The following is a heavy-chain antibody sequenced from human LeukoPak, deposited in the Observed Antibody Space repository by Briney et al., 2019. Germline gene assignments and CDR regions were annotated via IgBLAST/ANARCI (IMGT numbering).Heavy chain of an antibody. CDR2: IWYDGSNK. CDR3: ARDMGSSSWSGGWFDR. J-gene: IGHJ5*02. CDR1: GLTVSDCG. V-gene: IGHV3-33*01. D-gene: IGHD6-13*01. Sequence: GGSLRLSCAASGLTVSDCGMRWVRQAPGEGLEWVAIIWYDGSNKYYADSVKGRFTIPRDDSKNTLCLQMNSLRVEDTAVYYCARDMGSSSWSGGWFDRWGQGTLVTVSS.